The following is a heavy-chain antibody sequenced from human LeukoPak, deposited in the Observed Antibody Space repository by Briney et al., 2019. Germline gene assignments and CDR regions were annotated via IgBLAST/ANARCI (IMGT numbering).Heavy chain of an antibody. D-gene: IGHD1-26*01. J-gene: IGHJ6*03. V-gene: IGHV3-21*01. CDR1: GFTFSSYN. CDR3: ARDPYSGSYGNYYYYFMDV. CDR2: ITSGSSYR. Sequence: KAGGSLRLSCAASGFTFSSYNMNWVRQAPGKGLEWVSSITSGSSYRFYADSAKGRFTISRDNAKNSLYLQMNSLRAEDTAVYYCARDPYSGSYGNYYYYFMDVWGKGTTVTISS.